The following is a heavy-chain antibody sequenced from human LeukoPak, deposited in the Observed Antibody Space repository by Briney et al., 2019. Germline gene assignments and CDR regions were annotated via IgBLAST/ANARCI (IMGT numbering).Heavy chain of an antibody. CDR2: IYNSGST. J-gene: IGHJ4*02. CDR1: GASISSGSYY. V-gene: IGHV4-61*02. Sequence: SEALSLTCTVSGASISSGSYYWSWIRQPAGKGLEWIGRIYNSGSTNYNPSLESRVTISLDKSNNQFSLKLSSVTAADTAVYYCARDGGLTYCGGDCYTGDYWGRGTLVTVSS. D-gene: IGHD2-21*02. CDR3: ARDGGLTYCGGDCYTGDY.